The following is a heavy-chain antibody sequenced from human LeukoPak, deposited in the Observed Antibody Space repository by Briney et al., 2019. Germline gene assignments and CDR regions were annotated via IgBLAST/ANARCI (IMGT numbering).Heavy chain of an antibody. Sequence: SETLSLTCTVSGGSISSYYWSWIRQPPGKGLEWIGYIYYSGSTNYDPSLKSRVTISVDTSKNQFSLKLSSVTAADTAVYYCAMIVVVPAAIPRRFDPWGQGTLVTVSS. CDR2: IYYSGST. CDR3: AMIVVVPAAIPRRFDP. J-gene: IGHJ5*02. CDR1: GGSISSYY. D-gene: IGHD2-2*01. V-gene: IGHV4-59*08.